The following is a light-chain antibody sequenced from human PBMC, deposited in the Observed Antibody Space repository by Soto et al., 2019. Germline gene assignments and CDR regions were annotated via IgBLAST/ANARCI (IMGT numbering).Light chain of an antibody. CDR3: QQYNSYHWT. CDR1: QRVSSSY. CDR2: TVS. V-gene: IGKV3-20*01. J-gene: IGKJ1*01. Sequence: EIVLTQSPCTLSLSPGERATISCRASQRVSSSYLAWHQQKPGQPPRLLIYTVSIKATGFPDRFSGSGSGTDFTLTISRLEPEDFAVYYCQQYNSYHWTFGQGTKVEI.